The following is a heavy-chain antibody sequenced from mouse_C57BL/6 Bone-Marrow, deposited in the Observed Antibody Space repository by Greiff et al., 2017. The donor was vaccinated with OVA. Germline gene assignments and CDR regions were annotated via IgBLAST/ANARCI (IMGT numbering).Heavy chain of an antibody. CDR2: IDPENGET. CDR1: GFNITDAY. CDR3: TCLPPFMTTVVGRAWFAY. J-gene: IGHJ3*01. V-gene: IGHV14-4*01. D-gene: IGHD1-1*01. Sequence: VQLQQSGAELVRPGASVKLSCTASGFNITDAYMHWVKQRPEQGLEWIGWIDPENGETEYASKFTGKAPIPEDPSSKPAYLQLSSLTSEDTAGYYCTCLPPFMTTVVGRAWFAYWGQGTLVTVSA.